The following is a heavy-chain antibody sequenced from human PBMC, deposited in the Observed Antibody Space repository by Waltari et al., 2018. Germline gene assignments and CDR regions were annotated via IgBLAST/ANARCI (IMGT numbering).Heavy chain of an antibody. D-gene: IGHD5-18*01. CDR1: GYPLSNYG. V-gene: IGHV3-23*01. Sequence: EVQLLESGGGLVQPGGSLRFSCVASGYPLSNYGVTWFLQAPGKGLEWVSDISDRTGRTYYADSVRGRFTISRDDSNNTLFLHMNSLRVEDTAVYYCAKGGAANTPMVTFYYYGMDVWGQGTTVTVSS. J-gene: IGHJ6*02. CDR2: ISDRTGRT. CDR3: AKGGAANTPMVTFYYYGMDV.